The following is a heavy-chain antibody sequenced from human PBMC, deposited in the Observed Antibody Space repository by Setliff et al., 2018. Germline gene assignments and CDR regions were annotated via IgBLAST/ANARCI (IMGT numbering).Heavy chain of an antibody. CDR3: ARDRLAWGVAVAGSCCS. Sequence: NPSETLSLSCAAPGFTFSNSGMHWVRQTPGKGLEWASSISSGSSYIYYADSVRGRFTISRDNAKNSLYLQMNSLRADGTAIYYCARDRLAWGVAVAGSCCSWGQGTLVTVSS. CDR1: GFTFSNSG. V-gene: IGHV3-21*01. CDR2: ISSGSSYI. J-gene: IGHJ5*02. D-gene: IGHD6-19*01.